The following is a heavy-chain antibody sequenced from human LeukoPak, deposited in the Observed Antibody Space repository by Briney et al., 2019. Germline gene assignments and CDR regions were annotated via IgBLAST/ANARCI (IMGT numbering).Heavy chain of an antibody. V-gene: IGHV3-48*03. CDR2: ISISGSTI. J-gene: IGHJ4*02. D-gene: IGHD6-19*01. CDR1: GFTFSSYE. CDR3: ARVRGSGWYFFDY. Sequence: PGGSLRLSCAASGFTFSSYEMNWVRQAPGKGLEWVSYISISGSTIYYADSVKGRFTISRDNARNSLYLQMNSLRDEDTAVYYCARVRGSGWYFFDYWGQGTLVTVSS.